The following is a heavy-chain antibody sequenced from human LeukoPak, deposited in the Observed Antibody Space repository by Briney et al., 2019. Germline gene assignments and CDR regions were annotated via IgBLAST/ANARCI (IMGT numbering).Heavy chain of an antibody. D-gene: IGHD2-15*01. Sequence: GGSLRLSCAASGFPFSTYWMSWVRQAPGKGLEWVANINQDGTEKYYVDSVKGRFTISRDYAKNSLYLQMNSLRAEDTAIYYCAKNGDRGAYCTGGTCYPYFYYYMDVWGKGTTVTI. CDR1: GFPFSTYW. CDR2: INQDGTEK. J-gene: IGHJ6*03. V-gene: IGHV3-7*03. CDR3: AKNGDRGAYCTGGTCYPYFYYYMDV.